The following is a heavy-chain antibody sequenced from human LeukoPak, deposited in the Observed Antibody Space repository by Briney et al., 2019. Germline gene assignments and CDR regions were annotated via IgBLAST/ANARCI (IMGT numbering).Heavy chain of an antibody. D-gene: IGHD3-10*01. CDR1: GYSISSGYY. V-gene: IGHV4-38-2*01. J-gene: IGHJ4*02. CDR2: IYHSGST. CDR3: ARVGVVRGVDY. Sequence: SETLSLTCAVSGYSISSGYYWGWIRQPPGKGLGWIGSIYHSGSTYDNPSLKSRVIMSVDTSKNQFSLKLTSVTAADTAVYYCARVGVVRGVDYWGQGTLVTVSS.